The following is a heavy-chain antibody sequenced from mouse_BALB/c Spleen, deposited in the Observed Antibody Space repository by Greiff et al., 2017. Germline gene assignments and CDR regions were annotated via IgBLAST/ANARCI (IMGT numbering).Heavy chain of an antibody. CDR1: GFTFSSYA. D-gene: IGHD2-4*01. J-gene: IGHJ2*01. CDR3: ARGGDYDWFDY. V-gene: IGHV5-6-5*01. CDR2: ISSGGST. Sequence: EVQGVESGGGLVKPGGSLKLSCAASGFTFSSYAMSWVRQTPEKRLEWVASISSGGSTYYPDSVKGRFTISRDNARNILYLQMSSLRSEDTAMYYCARGGDYDWFDYWGQGTTLTVSA.